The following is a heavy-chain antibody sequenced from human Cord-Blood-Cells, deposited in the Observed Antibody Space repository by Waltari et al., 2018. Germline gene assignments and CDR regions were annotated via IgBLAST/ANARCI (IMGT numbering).Heavy chain of an antibody. CDR2: INPNSGGT. D-gene: IGHD2-2*01. Sequence: QVQLVQSGAEVKKPGASVKVSCKASGYTFTGHYMHWVRQAPGQGLEWMGWINPNSGGTNYAQKCQGRVTMTRDTSISTAYMELSRLRSDDTAVYYCARARIVVVPAGYFDYWGQGTLVTVSS. CDR1: GYTFTGHY. CDR3: ARARIVVVPAGYFDY. J-gene: IGHJ4*02. V-gene: IGHV1-2*02.